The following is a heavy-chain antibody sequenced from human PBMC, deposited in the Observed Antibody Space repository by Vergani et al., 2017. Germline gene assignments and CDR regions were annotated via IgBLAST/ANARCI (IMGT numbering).Heavy chain of an antibody. Sequence: QVQLQESGPGLVKPSETLSLTCTVSNDSVSNTFYYWGWIRQTPGKGLEWIGTIYGSGSAYYKPSLYSRLTILGDPSRNHLSLRLISVTAADTAVYYCASRHRSRGADHGDYFDNWGQGALVTVSS. CDR3: ASRHRSRGADHGDYFDN. D-gene: IGHD1-26*01. J-gene: IGHJ4*02. CDR1: NDSVSNTFYY. V-gene: IGHV4-39*02. CDR2: IYGSGSA.